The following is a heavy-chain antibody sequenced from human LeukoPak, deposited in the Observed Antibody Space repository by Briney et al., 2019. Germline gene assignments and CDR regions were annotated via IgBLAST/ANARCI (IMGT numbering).Heavy chain of an antibody. J-gene: IGHJ5*02. CDR3: AKLTRGYCSSTACPNWFDP. CDR1: GFTFSSYA. Sequence: GGSLRLSCAASGFTFSSYAMSWVRHATGEGLEWVSAISDSGGTTYYADSVKGRFTISRDNSKNTLYLQMNSLRGEDTAVYYRAKLTRGYCSSTACPNWFDPWGQGTLVTVSS. V-gene: IGHV3-23*01. D-gene: IGHD2-2*01. CDR2: ISDSGGTT.